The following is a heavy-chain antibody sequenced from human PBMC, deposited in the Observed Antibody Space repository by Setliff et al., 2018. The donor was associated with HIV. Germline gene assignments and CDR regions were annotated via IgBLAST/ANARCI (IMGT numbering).Heavy chain of an antibody. CDR2: ISGSGGST. J-gene: IGHJ3*02. D-gene: IGHD6-13*01. Sequence: GGSLRLSCAASGFTFSSYWMHWVRQAPGKGLEWVSAISGSGGSTYYADSVKGRFTISRDNAKNSLYLQMNSLRPEDTAVYYCARATKTPYSSSWSIPGAFDIWGQGTMVTVSS. V-gene: IGHV3-21*04. CDR1: GFTFSSYW. CDR3: ARATKTPYSSSWSIPGAFDI.